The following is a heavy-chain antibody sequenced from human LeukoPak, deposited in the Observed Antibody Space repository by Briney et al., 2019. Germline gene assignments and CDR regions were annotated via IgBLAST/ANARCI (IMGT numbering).Heavy chain of an antibody. Sequence: SQTLSLTCTVSGGSISSGVYYWSWIRQHPGKGLEWIGYIYYSGGTYYNPSLKSRVTISVDTSKNQFSLRLSSVTAADTAVYYCARLATLYYYYGMDVWGQGTTVTVSS. J-gene: IGHJ6*02. V-gene: IGHV4-31*03. CDR1: GGSISSGVYY. CDR2: IYYSGGT. CDR3: ARLATLYYYYGMDV.